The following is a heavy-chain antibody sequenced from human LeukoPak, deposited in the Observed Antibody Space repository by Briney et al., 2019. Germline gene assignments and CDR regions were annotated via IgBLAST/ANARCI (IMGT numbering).Heavy chain of an antibody. D-gene: IGHD2-8*01. CDR3: ARRGCTNGVCYFDY. CDR2: INHSGST. J-gene: IGHJ4*02. Sequence: PSETLSLTCAVYGGSFSGYYWSWIRQPPGKGLEWIGEINHSGSTNYNPSLKSRVTISVDTSKNQFSLKLSSVTAADTAVYYCARRGCTNGVCYFDYWGQGTLVTVSS. CDR1: GGSFSGYY. V-gene: IGHV4-34*01.